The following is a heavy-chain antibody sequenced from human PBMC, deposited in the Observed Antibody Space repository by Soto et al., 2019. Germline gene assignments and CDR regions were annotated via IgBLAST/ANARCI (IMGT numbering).Heavy chain of an antibody. CDR1: GLTFSNYW. J-gene: IGHJ4*02. V-gene: IGHV3-7*01. CDR3: ARPARECSSPGCAN. CDR2: INQDGSES. D-gene: IGHD2-2*01. Sequence: EVQLVESGGGLVQPGGSLRLFCVVSGLTFSNYWMSWVRQAPGKGLEWVANINQDGSESYYVDSVKGRFTISRDNAKNSLYLQMTSLRAEDTAVYYCARPARECSSPGCANWGQGTLVTVSS.